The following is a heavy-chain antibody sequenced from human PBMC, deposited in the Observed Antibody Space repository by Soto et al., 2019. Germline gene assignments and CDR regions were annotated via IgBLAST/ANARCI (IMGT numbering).Heavy chain of an antibody. J-gene: IGHJ3*02. CDR3: ARGYIAAASDDAFDI. V-gene: IGHV4-39*07. Sequence: SETLSLTCTVSGGSISSTSYFWGWIRQPPGKGLEWIGEIYHSGSTNYNPSLKSRVTISVDKSKNQFSLKLCSVTAADTAVYYCARGYIAAASDDAFDIWGQGTMVTVSS. CDR2: IYHSGST. CDR1: GGSISSTSYF. D-gene: IGHD6-13*01.